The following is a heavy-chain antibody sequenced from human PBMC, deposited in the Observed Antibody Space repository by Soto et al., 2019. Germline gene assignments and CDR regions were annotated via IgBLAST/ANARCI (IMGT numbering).Heavy chain of an antibody. CDR3: ARVDDY. J-gene: IGHJ4*02. CDR1: GGSFSGYY. Sequence: QVQLQQWGAGLLKPSETLSLTCAVYGGSFSGYYWSWIRQPPGKGLEWIGEINHRGSTKYNPSLKSRVAIVVDTSKNQFSLKLSSVTAADTAVYYCARVDDYWGQGTLVTVSS. CDR2: INHRGST. V-gene: IGHV4-34*01.